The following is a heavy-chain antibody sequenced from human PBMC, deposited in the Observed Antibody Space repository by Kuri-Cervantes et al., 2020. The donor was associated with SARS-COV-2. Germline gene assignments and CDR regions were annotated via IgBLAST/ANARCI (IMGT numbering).Heavy chain of an antibody. CDR3: AKDRVGVQDF. D-gene: IGHD2-21*01. V-gene: IGHV3-30*18. J-gene: IGHJ4*02. CDR1: GFNFSTTD. CDR2: ISHDGKNK. Sequence: GGSLRLSCTASGFNFSTTDMHWVRQAPGKGLEWVAVISHDGKNKKCIASGKGRFTISRGNSQNTLYLHMKSLRSEDTAMYHCAKDRVGVQDFWGQGTLVTVSS.